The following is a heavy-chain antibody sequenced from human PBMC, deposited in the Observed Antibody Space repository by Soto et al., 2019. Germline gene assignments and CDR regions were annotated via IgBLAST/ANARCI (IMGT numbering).Heavy chain of an antibody. J-gene: IGHJ6*03. CDR3: ARSALFSNAALEYLDYMDV. CDR1: GYIFTSYN. Sequence: QVQLVQSGAEVKKPGASVKVSCKASGYIFTSYNINWVRQAAGHGLEWMGWVNPDSGHTDYAQKFQGRVTITRDNFISEAEMELRRLRPEHTAVYYWARSALFSNAALEYLDYMDVWGKGASVTVSS. V-gene: IGHV1-8*02. CDR2: VNPDSGHT. D-gene: IGHD4-4*01.